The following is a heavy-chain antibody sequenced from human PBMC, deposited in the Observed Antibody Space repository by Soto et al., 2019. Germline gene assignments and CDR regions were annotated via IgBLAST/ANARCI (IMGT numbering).Heavy chain of an antibody. CDR1: GFIFNEYG. CDR2: IWYDGSNK. D-gene: IGHD2-15*01. Sequence: PGGSLRLSCAASGFIFNEYGMHWVRQAPGKGLEWVAVIWYDGSNKYYADSVKGRFTFSRDNSKNTMSLQMNSLRAEDTAVYYCARWGCSGSNCNLNQRIFDLCGQGTLVTVSS. V-gene: IGHV3-33*03. J-gene: IGHJ4*02. CDR3: ARWGCSGSNCNLNQRIFDL.